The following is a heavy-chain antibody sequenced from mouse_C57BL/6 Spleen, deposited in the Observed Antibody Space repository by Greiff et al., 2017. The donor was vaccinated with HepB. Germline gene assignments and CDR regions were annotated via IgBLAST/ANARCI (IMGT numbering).Heavy chain of an antibody. V-gene: IGHV1-62-2*01. CDR1: GYTFTEYT. J-gene: IGHJ4*01. CDR2: FYPGSGSI. CDR3: ARHRYYYGSSYNYAMDY. Sequence: VKLQESGAELVKPGASVKLSCKASGYTFTEYTIHWVKQRSGQGLEWIGWFYPGSGSIKYNEKFKDKATLTADKSSSTVYMELSRLTSEDSAVYFCARHRYYYGSSYNYAMDYWGQGTSVTVSS. D-gene: IGHD1-1*01.